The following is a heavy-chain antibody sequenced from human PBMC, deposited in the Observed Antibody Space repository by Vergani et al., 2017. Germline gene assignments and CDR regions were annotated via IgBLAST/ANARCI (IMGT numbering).Heavy chain of an antibody. D-gene: IGHD3-10*01. CDR1: GGPINTGAYY. Sequence: QVQLQESGPRLVRPSQTLSLTCTVSGGPINTGAYYWSWIRQPAGKGLEWIGRVYTSGMTSYNPSLKSRVTILVDRSKSQLSLKLTSVTAGDTAVSFCARELSYYYGSGSDDYNPYYYEGMDVWGPGTTVTVS. CDR2: VYTSGMT. CDR3: ARELSYYYGSGSDDYNPYYYEGMDV. J-gene: IGHJ6*02. V-gene: IGHV4-61*02.